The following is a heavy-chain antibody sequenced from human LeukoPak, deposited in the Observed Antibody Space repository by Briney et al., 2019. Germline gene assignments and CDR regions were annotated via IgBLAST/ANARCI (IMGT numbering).Heavy chain of an antibody. J-gene: IGHJ4*02. CDR1: GFTFSDYY. D-gene: IGHD3-22*01. CDR3: ARGRRQRNYYDSSGYWETTPKHGFDY. V-gene: IGHV3-11*04. CDR2: ISSSGSTI. Sequence: PRGSLRLSCAASGFTFSDYYMSWIRQAPGKGLEWVSYISSSGSTIYYADSVKGRFTISRDNAKNSLYLQMNSLRAEDTAVYYCARGRRQRNYYDSSGYWETTPKHGFDYWGQGTLVTVSS.